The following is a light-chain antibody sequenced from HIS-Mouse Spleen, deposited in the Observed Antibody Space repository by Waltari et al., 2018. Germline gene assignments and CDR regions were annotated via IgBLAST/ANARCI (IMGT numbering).Light chain of an antibody. Sequence: QSALTQPASVSGSPGQSITISCPGTSSDVGGYNSASWHQQHPGKAPKLMIYDVSNRPSGVSNRFSGSKSGNTASLTISGLQAEDEADYYCSSYTSSSTYVVFGGGTKLTVL. CDR2: DVS. V-gene: IGLV2-14*03. J-gene: IGLJ2*01. CDR1: SSDVGGYNS. CDR3: SSYTSSSTYVV.